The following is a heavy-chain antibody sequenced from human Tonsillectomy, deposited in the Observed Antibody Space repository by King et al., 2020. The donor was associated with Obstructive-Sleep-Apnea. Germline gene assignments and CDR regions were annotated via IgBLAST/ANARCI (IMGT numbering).Heavy chain of an antibody. CDR2: IYYSGSS. Sequence: QLQESGPGLVKPSETLSLTCTVSGGSISSSSYYWGWIRQPPGKGLEWIGSIYYSGSSHYNPSLKSQVTIAVDTSKNQFSLKLSSVTAADTAVYYCAREGGSGWTPFDYWGQGTLVTVSS. J-gene: IGHJ4*02. CDR3: AREGGSGWTPFDY. CDR1: GGSISSSSYY. V-gene: IGHV4-39*07. D-gene: IGHD6-19*01.